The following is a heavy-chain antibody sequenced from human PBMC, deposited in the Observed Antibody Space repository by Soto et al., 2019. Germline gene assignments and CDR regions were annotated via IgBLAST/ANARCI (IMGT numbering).Heavy chain of an antibody. CDR3: ARGVLH. Sequence: QVQLQESGPGLVQPSQTLSLTCTVSGGSISSGGYYWSWIRQHPGTGLEWIGHISYSGSTYYNMSLRSRVNISVDMSRNPFSLIVNSVTAADTAVYYCARGVLHWGQGTLVTVSS. J-gene: IGHJ4*01. CDR1: GGSISSGGYY. CDR2: ISYSGST. V-gene: IGHV4-31*03.